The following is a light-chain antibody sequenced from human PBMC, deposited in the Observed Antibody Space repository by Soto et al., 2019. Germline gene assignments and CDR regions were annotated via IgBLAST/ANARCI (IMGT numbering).Light chain of an antibody. V-gene: IGKV3-11*01. CDR3: QQRSNWPWT. CDR2: DAS. J-gene: IGKJ1*01. CDR1: QSVSSY. Sequence: EIVLTQSPATLSLPPGERATISCRASQSVSSYLAWYQQKPGQAPRLLIYDASNRATGIPARFSGSGSGTDFTLTISSLEPEDFAVYYCQQRSNWPWTFGQGTKVDIK.